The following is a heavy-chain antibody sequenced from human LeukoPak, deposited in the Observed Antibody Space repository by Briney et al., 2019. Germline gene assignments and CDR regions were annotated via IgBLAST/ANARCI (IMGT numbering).Heavy chain of an antibody. CDR1: GFTFSSYS. J-gene: IGHJ6*03. Sequence: NPGGSLRLSCAASGFTFSSYSMNWVRQAPGKGLEWVSSISSGSSYIYYADSVKGRFTISRDNAKNSLYLQMNSLRAEDTAVYYCARERGYSLYYYYYYMDVWGKGTTVTVSS. D-gene: IGHD2-15*01. V-gene: IGHV3-21*01. CDR3: ARERGYSLYYYYYYMDV. CDR2: ISSGSSYI.